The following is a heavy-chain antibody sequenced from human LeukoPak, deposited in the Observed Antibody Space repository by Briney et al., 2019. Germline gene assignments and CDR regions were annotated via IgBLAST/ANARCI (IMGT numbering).Heavy chain of an antibody. V-gene: IGHV4-39*07. J-gene: IGHJ3*01. CDR1: GGSISSSSYY. CDR2: IYYSGST. Sequence: SETLSLTCTVSGGSISSSSYYWGWIRQPPGKGLEWIGSIYYSGSTYYNPSLKSRVTISVDTSKNQFSLKLSSVTAADTAVHYCARRWNYKDGFDVWGRGTLVTVSS. CDR3: ARRWNYKDGFDV. D-gene: IGHD1-7*01.